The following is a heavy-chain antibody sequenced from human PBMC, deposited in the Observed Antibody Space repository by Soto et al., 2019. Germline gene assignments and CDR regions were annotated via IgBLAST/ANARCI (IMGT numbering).Heavy chain of an antibody. Sequence: GGSLRLSCAASGFTFSSYGMHWVRQAPGKGLEWVAVISYDGSNKYYADSVKGRFTISRDNSKNTLYLQMNSLRAEDTAVYYCAKDSEIVGANSYYYYYGMDVWGQGTTVTVSS. CDR3: AKDSEIVGANSYYYYYGMDV. D-gene: IGHD1-26*01. CDR1: GFTFSSYG. V-gene: IGHV3-30*18. J-gene: IGHJ6*02. CDR2: ISYDGSNK.